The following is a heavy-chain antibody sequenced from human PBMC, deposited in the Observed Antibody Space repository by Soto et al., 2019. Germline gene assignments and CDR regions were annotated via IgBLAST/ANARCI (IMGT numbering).Heavy chain of an antibody. D-gene: IGHD3-10*01. CDR1: GGSISSGGYY. Sequence: PSETLSLTCAVSGGSISSGGYYWSWIRQHPGKGLEWIGYIYYSGSTYYTPSLKSRVTISVDTSKNQFSLKLSSVTAADTAVYYCAGNSFGGLLAWFDPWGQGTLVTVSS. CDR2: IYYSGST. CDR3: AGNSFGGLLAWFDP. J-gene: IGHJ5*02. V-gene: IGHV4-31*11.